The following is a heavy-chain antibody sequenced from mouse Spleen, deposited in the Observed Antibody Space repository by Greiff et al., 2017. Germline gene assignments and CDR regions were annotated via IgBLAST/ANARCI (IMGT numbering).Heavy chain of an antibody. V-gene: IGHV3-8*01. Sequence: EVKLVESGPGLAKPSQTLSLTCSVTGYSITSDYWNWIRKFPGNKLEYMGYISYSGSTYYNPSLKSRISITRDTSKNQYYLQLNSVTTEDTATYYCARFITTALYAMDYWGQGTSVTVSS. CDR2: ISYSGST. J-gene: IGHJ4*01. D-gene: IGHD1-2*01. CDR1: GYSITSDY. CDR3: ARFITTALYAMDY.